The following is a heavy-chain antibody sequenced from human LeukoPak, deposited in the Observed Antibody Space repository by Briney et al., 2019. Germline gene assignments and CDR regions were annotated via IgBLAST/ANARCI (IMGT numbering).Heavy chain of an antibody. CDR1: GFTFSIYW. CDR3: ARDLGGYSGPSAY. J-gene: IGHJ4*02. CDR2: INQDGSGK. Sequence: GGSLRLSCAASGFTFSIYWMNWVRQAPGKGLEWVANINQDGSGKTYVDSVKGRFTISRDNAKNSLYLQMNTLRADDTAVYYCARDLGGYSGPSAYWGQGTLVTVSS. D-gene: IGHD5-12*01. V-gene: IGHV3-7*03.